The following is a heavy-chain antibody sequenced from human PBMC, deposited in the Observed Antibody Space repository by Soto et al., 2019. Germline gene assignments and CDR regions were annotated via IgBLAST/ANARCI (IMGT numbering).Heavy chain of an antibody. V-gene: IGHV1-2*02. CDR1: GYTFTGYY. D-gene: IGHD3-10*01. CDR3: ARVLMVRGVIMAGYFGMDV. CDR2: INPNSGGT. J-gene: IGHJ6*02. Sequence: GASVKVSCKASGYTFTGYYMHWVRQAPGQGLEWMGWINPNSGGTKYAQKFQGRVTMTRDTSISTAYMELSRLRSDDTAVYYCARVLMVRGVIMAGYFGMDVWGQGTTVTVSS.